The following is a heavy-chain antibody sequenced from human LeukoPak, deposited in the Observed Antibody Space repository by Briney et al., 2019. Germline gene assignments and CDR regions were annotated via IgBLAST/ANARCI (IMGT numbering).Heavy chain of an antibody. CDR3: ATDYEVTRDY. D-gene: IGHD3-16*01. CDR1: GYTLTELS. CDR2: FDPEDGET. V-gene: IGHV1-24*01. J-gene: IGHJ4*02. Sequence: VASVKVSCKVSGYTLTELSMHWVRQAPGKGLEWMGGFDPEDGETIYAQKFQGRATMTEDTSTDTAYMELSSLRSEDTAVYYCATDYEVTRDYWGQGTLVTVSS.